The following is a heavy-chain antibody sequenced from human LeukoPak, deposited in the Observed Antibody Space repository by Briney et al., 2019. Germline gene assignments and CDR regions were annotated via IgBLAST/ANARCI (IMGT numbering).Heavy chain of an antibody. V-gene: IGHV5-51*01. CDR2: IYPGDSDT. Sequence: GESLQISCQGSGYSFTRYWIAWVRQMPGKGLEWMGIIYPGDSDTRYSPSFEGQVTISADRSISTAYLQWSSLKASDTAIYFCARAQDNIVGASSFDYWGQGTLVTVSS. CDR1: GYSFTRYW. J-gene: IGHJ4*02. CDR3: ARAQDNIVGASSFDY. D-gene: IGHD1-26*01.